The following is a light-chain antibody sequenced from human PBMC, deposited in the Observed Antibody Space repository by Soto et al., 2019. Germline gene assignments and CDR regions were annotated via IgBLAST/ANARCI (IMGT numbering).Light chain of an antibody. V-gene: IGKV3-20*01. J-gene: IGKJ2*01. Sequence: IVLTQSPGTLSLSPGERATLSCRASQSVGESFLAWYQQRPGQAPRLLIFGASRRATGIPDRFSGRGSWTDFTLTVSRLEPEDFAVYYCQVFGRSPPYTFGQGTKLEIK. CDR2: GAS. CDR1: QSVGESF. CDR3: QVFGRSPPYT.